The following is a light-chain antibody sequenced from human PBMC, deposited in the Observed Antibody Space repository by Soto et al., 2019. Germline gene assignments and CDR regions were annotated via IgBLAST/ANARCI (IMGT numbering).Light chain of an antibody. Sequence: ERVLTQSPATLSLSPGKRSTLPCMARQSVSSGNFAWYQQKHGQAPRLVIYAVSNRATGIPARFSGSGSGTDGTITISSLEKEDGSVYYCQQQYNWTITFGQGTRLEIK. CDR1: QSVSSGN. CDR2: AVS. V-gene: IGKV3-11*01. J-gene: IGKJ5*01. CDR3: QQQYNWTIT.